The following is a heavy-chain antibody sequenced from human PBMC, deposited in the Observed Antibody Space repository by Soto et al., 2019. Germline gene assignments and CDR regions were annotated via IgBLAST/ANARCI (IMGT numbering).Heavy chain of an antibody. V-gene: IGHV4-34*01. J-gene: IGHJ4*02. Sequence: SETLSLTCAVYGGSFSGYYWSWIRQPPGKGLEWIGEINHSGSTNYNPSLKSRVTISVDTSKNQFSLKLSSVTAADTAVYYCARGGLDHKRPNLKKPAKYYFDYWGQGTLVTVSS. CDR2: INHSGST. CDR3: ARGGLDHKRPNLKKPAKYYFDY. CDR1: GGSFSGYY. D-gene: IGHD2-2*01.